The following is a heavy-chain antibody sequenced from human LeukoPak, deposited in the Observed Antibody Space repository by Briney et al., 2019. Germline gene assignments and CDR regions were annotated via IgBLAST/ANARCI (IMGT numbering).Heavy chain of an antibody. Sequence: SETLSLTCSVSSGSVSSRPSHWSWIRQSPGKGLEWIGYISYNGNTKYSASLKSRVTISIDMSKNQFSLKLTSVTAADTAVYYCAKGHVYYFDYWGQGTLVTVSS. J-gene: IGHJ4*02. D-gene: IGHD3-16*01. CDR3: AKGHVYYFDY. CDR2: ISYNGNT. V-gene: IGHV4-61*01. CDR1: SGSVSSRPSH.